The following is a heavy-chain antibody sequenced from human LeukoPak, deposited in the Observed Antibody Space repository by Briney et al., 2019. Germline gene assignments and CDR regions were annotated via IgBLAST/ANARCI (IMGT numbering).Heavy chain of an antibody. J-gene: IGHJ4*02. D-gene: IGHD6-25*01. CDR1: GYTFTNYG. CDR2: IGRNNGNT. V-gene: IGHV1-18*01. CDR3: ARDRGDYYFDY. Sequence: GASVKVSCKASGYTFTNYGITWVRQAPGQGLEWMGWIGRNNGNTKFAQKLQGRVTMTTDTYTTTAYMELRSLRSDDTAVYFCARDRGDYYFDYWGQGTLVSVSS.